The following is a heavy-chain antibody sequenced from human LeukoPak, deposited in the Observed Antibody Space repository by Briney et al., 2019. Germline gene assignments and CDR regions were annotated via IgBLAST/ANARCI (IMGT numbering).Heavy chain of an antibody. D-gene: IGHD4-17*01. CDR2: IYYSRST. J-gene: IGHJ4*02. V-gene: IGHV4-59*08. CDR1: GGSISSYY. Sequence: SETLSLTCTVSGGSISSYYWSWIRQPPGKGLEWIGYIYYSRSTHYNPSLKSRVTISVDTSKNQFSLKLSSVTAADTAVYYCARTYGDLVRVDYWGQGTLVTVSS. CDR3: ARTYGDLVRVDY.